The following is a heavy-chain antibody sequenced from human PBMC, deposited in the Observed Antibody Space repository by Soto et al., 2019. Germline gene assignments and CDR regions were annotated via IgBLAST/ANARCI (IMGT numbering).Heavy chain of an antibody. Sequence: PSETLSLTCAVSGGSISSSNWWGWVRQPPGKGLEWIGEIYHSGSTNYNPSLKSRVTISVDKSKNQFSLKLSSVTAADTAVYYCARVFGDSYYYYGMDVWGQGTTVTVSS. CDR3: ARVFGDSYYYYGMDV. V-gene: IGHV4-4*02. CDR1: GGSISSSNW. J-gene: IGHJ6*02. D-gene: IGHD2-21*02. CDR2: IYHSGST.